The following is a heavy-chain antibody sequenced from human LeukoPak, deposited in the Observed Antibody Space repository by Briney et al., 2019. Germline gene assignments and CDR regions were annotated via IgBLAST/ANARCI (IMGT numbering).Heavy chain of an antibody. CDR2: LSYSGSA. D-gene: IGHD3-3*01. Sequence: SETLSLPCSLWVRLKQLCSELGPWIRRPPGKGLEWNGSLSYSGSAHHNPSLKSRVTISVDTSKNQFSLKLSSVTAADTAVYYCAKRMPESWSGYYGWGQRTLVTVSS. CDR3: AKRMPESWSGYYG. CDR1: VRLKQLCSEL. V-gene: IGHV4-39*01. J-gene: IGHJ4*02.